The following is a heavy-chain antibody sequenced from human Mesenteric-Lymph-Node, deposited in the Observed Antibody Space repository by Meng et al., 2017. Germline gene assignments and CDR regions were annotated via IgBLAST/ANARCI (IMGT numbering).Heavy chain of an antibody. J-gene: IGHJ4*02. D-gene: IGHD7-27*01. Sequence: QVQLVESGGGLVKPGGSLRLSCVVSGFTFSNHYMTWIRRVPGKGLEWVSYISNTGDLERYTDSVKGRFSISRDNAKNSLFLQMNSVRDDDTAVYYCGRGHWGLDYLGQGTLVTVSS. CDR3: GRGHWGLDY. CDR2: ISNTGDLE. CDR1: GFTFSNHY. V-gene: IGHV3-11*01.